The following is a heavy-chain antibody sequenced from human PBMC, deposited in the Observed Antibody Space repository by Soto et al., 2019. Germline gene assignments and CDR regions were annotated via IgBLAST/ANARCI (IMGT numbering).Heavy chain of an antibody. CDR2: ISTSSNVV. V-gene: IGHV3-48*02. CDR3: VREAISGPLDF. CDR1: GFNVISHG. D-gene: IGHD1-26*01. J-gene: IGHJ4*02. Sequence: GSLRLSCEGSGFNVISHGMHLVRHAPGKWLEWISYISTSSNVVYYANSVTGRFTISRDNGNNSVFLQMNSLKDDDTALYYCVREAISGPLDFWGQGTLVTVSS.